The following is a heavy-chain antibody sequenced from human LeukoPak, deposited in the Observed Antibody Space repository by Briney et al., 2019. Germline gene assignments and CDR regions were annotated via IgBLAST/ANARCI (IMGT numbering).Heavy chain of an antibody. V-gene: IGHV4-59*01. Sequence: SETLSLTCTVSGGSISSYYWSWIRQPPGKGLEWIGYIYYSGSTNYNPSLKSRVTMSVDTSKNQFSLKLSSVTAADTAVYYCAREQIWFGEPYPLGGNWFDPWGQGTLVTVSS. CDR2: IYYSGST. CDR1: GGSISSYY. D-gene: IGHD3-10*01. CDR3: AREQIWFGEPYPLGGNWFDP. J-gene: IGHJ5*02.